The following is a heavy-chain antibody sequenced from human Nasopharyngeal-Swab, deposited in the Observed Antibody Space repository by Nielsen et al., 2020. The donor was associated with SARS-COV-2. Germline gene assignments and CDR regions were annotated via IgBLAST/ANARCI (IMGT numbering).Heavy chain of an antibody. V-gene: IGHV3-73*01. Sequence: GGSLRLSCAASGFIFNESAMHWVRQASGKGLEWVGRIGDKAHNYATTYGASMKGRFTISRDDSTNTAFLQMDSLKTEDTALYYCTTDFYFDYWGQGALVTVSS. CDR2: IGDKAHNYAT. CDR1: GFIFNESA. J-gene: IGHJ4*02. CDR3: TTDFYFDY.